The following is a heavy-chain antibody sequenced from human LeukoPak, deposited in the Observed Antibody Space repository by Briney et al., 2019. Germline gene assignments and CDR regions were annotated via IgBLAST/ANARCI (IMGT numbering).Heavy chain of an antibody. CDR3: ARHVIGYCSSTSCPEVFDY. CDR2: IYTSGST. Sequence: SETLSLTCTVSGGSISSYYWSWIRQPAGKGREWIGRIYTSGSTNYNPSLKSRVTMSVDTSKNQFSLKLSSVTAADTAVYYCARHVIGYCSSTSCPEVFDYWGQGTLVTVSS. CDR1: GGSISSYY. J-gene: IGHJ4*02. V-gene: IGHV4-4*07. D-gene: IGHD2-2*01.